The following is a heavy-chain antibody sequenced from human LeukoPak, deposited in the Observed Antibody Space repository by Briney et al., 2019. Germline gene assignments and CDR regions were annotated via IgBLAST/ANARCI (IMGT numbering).Heavy chain of an antibody. Sequence: ASVKVSCKASGYTFTGYYMHWVRQAPGQGLEWMGWINPNSGGTNYAQKFQGRVTMTRDTSISTAYMELSRLRSDDTAVYYCAMCLSGYYLGFDYWGQGTLVTVST. CDR2: INPNSGGT. V-gene: IGHV1-2*02. J-gene: IGHJ4*02. D-gene: IGHD3-3*01. CDR3: AMCLSGYYLGFDY. CDR1: GYTFTGYY.